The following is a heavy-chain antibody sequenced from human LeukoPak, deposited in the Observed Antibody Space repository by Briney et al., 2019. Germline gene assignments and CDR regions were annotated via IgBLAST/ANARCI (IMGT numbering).Heavy chain of an antibody. CDR1: GFTFSSYS. V-gene: IGHV3-21*01. CDR3: AKDKARSSSYGWFDP. CDR2: ISSSSYI. D-gene: IGHD6-6*01. Sequence: GGSLRLSCAASGFTFSSYSMNWVRQAPGKGLEWVSSISSSSYIYYADSVKGRFTISRDNSKNTLYLQMNSLRAEDTAVYYCAKDKARSSSYGWFDPWGQGTLVTVSS. J-gene: IGHJ5*02.